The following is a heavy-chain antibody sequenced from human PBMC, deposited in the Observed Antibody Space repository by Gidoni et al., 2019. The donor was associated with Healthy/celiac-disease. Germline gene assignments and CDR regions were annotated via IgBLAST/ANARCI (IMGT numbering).Heavy chain of an antibody. CDR1: GGSISSSSYY. Sequence: QLQLQESGSGLVKPSETLSLTCTVSGGSISSSSYYWGWIRQPPGKGLEWIGSIYYSGSTYYDPSLKSRVTISVDTSKNQFSLKLGSVTAADTAVYYCARNSGSYWFDPWGQRTLVTVSS. V-gene: IGHV4-39*01. CDR2: IYYSGST. D-gene: IGHD1-26*01. CDR3: ARNSGSYWFDP. J-gene: IGHJ5*02.